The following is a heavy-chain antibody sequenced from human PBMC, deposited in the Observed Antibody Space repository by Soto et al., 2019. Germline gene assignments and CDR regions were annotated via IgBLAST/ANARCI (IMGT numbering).Heavy chain of an antibody. CDR1: GFSFSEYS. CDR2: ISGDTATT. J-gene: IGHJ6*02. V-gene: IGHV3-23*01. CDR3: AKPLQQWLLQGSGVDV. D-gene: IGHD6-19*01. Sequence: GGSLRLSCGASGFSFSEYSMTWGRQAPGKGLQWVSAISGDTATTHYADSVKGRFTISRDNSRDTLYLQMNSLRVEDTAIYYCAKPLQQWLLQGSGVDVWGQGTTVTVSS.